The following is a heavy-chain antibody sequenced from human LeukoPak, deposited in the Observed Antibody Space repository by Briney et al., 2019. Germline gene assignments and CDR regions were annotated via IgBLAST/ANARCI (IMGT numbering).Heavy chain of an antibody. D-gene: IGHD6-19*01. J-gene: IGHJ4*02. V-gene: IGHV4-39*01. CDR2: IYYSGTT. CDR1: GGSISSSSYY. Sequence: PSETLSLTCTVSGGSISSSSYYWGWIRQPPGKGLEWIGSIYYSGTTYYNRSLRSRVTISVDTSKNQFSLKLTSVTAADTAVYYCARHASVDGNWPRPLDYWGQGSLVTVSS. CDR3: ARHASVDGNWPRPLDY.